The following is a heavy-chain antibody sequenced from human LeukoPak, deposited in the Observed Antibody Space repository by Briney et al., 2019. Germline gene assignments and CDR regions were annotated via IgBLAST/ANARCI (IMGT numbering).Heavy chain of an antibody. V-gene: IGHV4-39*01. CDR3: ARGGSYSYYFDY. CDR1: GGSISSSSYY. J-gene: IGHJ4*02. CDR2: IYYSGST. Sequence: SETLSLTCTVSGGSISSSSYYWGWIRQPPGKGLEWVGSIYYSGSTYYNPILKSRVTISVDTSKNQFSLKLSSVTAADTAVYYCARGGSYSYYFDYWGQGTLVTVSS. D-gene: IGHD1-26*01.